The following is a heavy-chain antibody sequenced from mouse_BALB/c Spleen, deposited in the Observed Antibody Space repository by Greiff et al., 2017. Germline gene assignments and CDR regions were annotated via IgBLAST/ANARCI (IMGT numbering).Heavy chain of an antibody. D-gene: IGHD4-1*01. V-gene: IGHV2-6-4*01. CDR3: ARNGTSGTWGFAY. Sequence: VQVVESGPGLVAPSQSLSITCTVSGFSLSRYSVHWVRQPPGKGLEWLGMIWGGGSTDYNSALKSRLSISKDNSKSQVFLKMNSLQTDDTAMYYCARNGTSGTWGFAYWGQGTLVTVSA. J-gene: IGHJ3*01. CDR1: GFSLSRYS. CDR2: IWGGGST.